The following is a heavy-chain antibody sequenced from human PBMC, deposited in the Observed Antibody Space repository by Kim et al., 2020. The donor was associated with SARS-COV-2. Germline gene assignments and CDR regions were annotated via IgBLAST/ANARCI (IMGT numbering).Heavy chain of an antibody. V-gene: IGHV4-39*01. D-gene: IGHD6-13*01. CDR3: VSQRSISWYPPNWFHP. CDR1: GGSISSSSYY. J-gene: IGHJ5*02. CDR2: IYYSGST. Sequence: SETLSLTCTVSGGSISSSSYYWGWIRQPPGKGLEWIGSIYYSGSTYYNPSLKSRVTISVDTSKNQFSLKLSSVTAADTAVYYCVSQRSISWYPPNWFHP.